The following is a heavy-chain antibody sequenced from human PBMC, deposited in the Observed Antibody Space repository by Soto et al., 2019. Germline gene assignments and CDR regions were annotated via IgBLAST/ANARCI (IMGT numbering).Heavy chain of an antibody. Sequence: ASVKVSCKASGYTFTSFYMHWVRQAPGQGLEWMGIINPSGGSTSYEQKFQGRVTMTRDTSTSTVYMELSGLRSDDTAVYYCARVGGACSTPLAPCGPGDMDVWGQGTTVTVSS. CDR2: INPSGGST. CDR1: GYTFTSFY. CDR3: ARVGGACSTPLAPCGPGDMDV. D-gene: IGHD2-15*01. J-gene: IGHJ6*02. V-gene: IGHV1-46*01.